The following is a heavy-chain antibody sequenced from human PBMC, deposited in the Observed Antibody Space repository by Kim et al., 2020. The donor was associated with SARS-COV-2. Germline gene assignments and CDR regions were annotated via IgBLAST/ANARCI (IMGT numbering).Heavy chain of an antibody. Sequence: GGSLRLSCAASGPTFNDYYMSWIRQAPGKGLEWISYTSPDDIIKYYADSVKGRFIISRDNGKSSLFLQMNSLRAEDTAVYYCARNSMTTVAFADRWGQGTLVTVSS. V-gene: IGHV3-11*01. D-gene: IGHD4-17*01. CDR1: GPTFNDYY. CDR2: TSPDDIIK. J-gene: IGHJ5*02. CDR3: ARNSMTTVAFADR.